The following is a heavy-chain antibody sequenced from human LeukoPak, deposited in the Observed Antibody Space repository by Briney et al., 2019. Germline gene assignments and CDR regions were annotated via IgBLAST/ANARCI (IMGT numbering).Heavy chain of an antibody. CDR1: GGSISSYY. V-gene: IGHV4-59*12. J-gene: IGHJ4*02. CDR3: ARITSGVDYYFDY. Sequence: ETLSLTCTVSGGSISSYYWSWIRQPPGKGLEWIGEIYHSGSTNYNPSLKSRVTISVDKSKNQFSLRLSSVTAADTAVYYCARITSGVDYYFDYWGQGTLVTVSS. CDR2: IYHSGST. D-gene: IGHD3/OR15-3a*01.